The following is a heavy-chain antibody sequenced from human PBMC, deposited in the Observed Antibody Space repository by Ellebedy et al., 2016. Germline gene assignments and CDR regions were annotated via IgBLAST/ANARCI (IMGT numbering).Heavy chain of an antibody. J-gene: IGHJ4*02. D-gene: IGHD6-13*01. CDR3: ARGLGYSVS. CDR2: ISGSGSST. Sequence: GGSLRLXXAASGFTFSSYAMSWVRQAPGKGLEWVSSISGSGSSTYYADSVKGRFTISRDNAKNTLFLQMNSLRAEDTAVYYCARGLGYSVSWGQGTLVTVSP. CDR1: GFTFSSYA. V-gene: IGHV3-23*01.